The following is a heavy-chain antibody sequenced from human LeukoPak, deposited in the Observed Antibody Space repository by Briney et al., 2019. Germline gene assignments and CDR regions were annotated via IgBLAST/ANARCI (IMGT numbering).Heavy chain of an antibody. CDR3: ATRAYSSSPWAFDI. CDR2: ISGSGGST. J-gene: IGHJ3*02. CDR1: GFTFICYA. Sequence: GGSLRLSCAASGFTFICYAMSSVRQAPGKGLEWVSAISGSGGSTYYADSVKGRFTISRDNSKSTLYLQMNSLRAEDTAVYYCATRAYSSSPWAFDIWGQGTMVTVSS. D-gene: IGHD6-6*01. V-gene: IGHV3-23*01.